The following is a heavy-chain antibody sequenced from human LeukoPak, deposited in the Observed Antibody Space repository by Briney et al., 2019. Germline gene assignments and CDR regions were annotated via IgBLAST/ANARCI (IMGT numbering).Heavy chain of an antibody. CDR2: IYYSGST. CDR1: GGSISNSY. J-gene: IGHJ4*02. D-gene: IGHD5-18*01. CDR3: ARQGGYTYGPGVY. V-gene: IGHV4-39*01. Sequence: PSETLSLTCTVSGGSISNSYWGWIRQPPGKGLEWIGSIYYSGSTYYNPSLKSRVTISVDTSKNQFSLRLSSVTAADTAVYYCARQGGYTYGPGVYWGQGTLVTVSS.